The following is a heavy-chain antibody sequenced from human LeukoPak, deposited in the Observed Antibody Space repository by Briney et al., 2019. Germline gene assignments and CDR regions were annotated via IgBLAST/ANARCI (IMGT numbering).Heavy chain of an antibody. J-gene: IGHJ4*02. CDR1: GFTFSNYW. D-gene: IGHD6-19*01. CDR2: INSDMRGT. Sequence: GGSLRLSCAASGFTFSNYWMHWVRQAPGKGLVWVSRINSDMRGTNYADSVKGRFTIARDNAKNTLYLQMNSLRAEDTAVYYCARDIAVAGNYFDYWGQGTLVTVSS. CDR3: ARDIAVAGNYFDY. V-gene: IGHV3-74*01.